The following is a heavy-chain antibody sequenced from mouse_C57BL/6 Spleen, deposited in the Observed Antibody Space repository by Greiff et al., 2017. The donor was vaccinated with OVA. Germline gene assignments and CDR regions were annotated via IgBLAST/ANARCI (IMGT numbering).Heavy chain of an antibody. V-gene: IGHV1-72*01. J-gene: IGHJ4*01. CDR1: GYTFTSYW. D-gene: IGHD1-1*01. CDR2: IDPNSGGT. Sequence: QVHVKQPGAELVKPGASVKLSCKASGYTFTSYWMHWVKQRPGRGLEWIGRIDPNSGGTKYNEKFKSKATLTVDKPSSTAYMQLSSLTSEDSAVYYCASGGGYYGLYYYAMDYWGQGTSVTVSS. CDR3: ASGGGYYGLYYYAMDY.